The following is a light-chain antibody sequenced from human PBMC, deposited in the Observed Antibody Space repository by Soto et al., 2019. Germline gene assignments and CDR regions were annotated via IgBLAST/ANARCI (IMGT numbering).Light chain of an antibody. Sequence: QSALTQSRSVSGSPGQSVTISCTGTSSDVGGCNCVSWYQQYPGKPPKLIIYDVSQRPSGVPDRFSGSKSGNTASLTISGLQAEDEADYYCFSLAGSPYVFGTGTKVTVL. J-gene: IGLJ1*01. CDR2: DVS. CDR1: SSDVGGCNC. CDR3: FSLAGSPYV. V-gene: IGLV2-11*01.